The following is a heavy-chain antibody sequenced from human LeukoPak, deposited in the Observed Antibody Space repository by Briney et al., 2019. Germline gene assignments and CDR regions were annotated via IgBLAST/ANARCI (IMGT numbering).Heavy chain of an antibody. D-gene: IGHD3-22*01. J-gene: IGHJ3*02. Sequence: PSETLSLTCAVYGGSFSGYYWSWIRQPPGKGLEWIGEINHSGSTNYNPSLKSRVTISVDTSKNQFSLKLSSVTAADTAVYYCARDPPPMTVEGYAFDIWGQGTMVTVSS. V-gene: IGHV4-34*01. CDR2: INHSGST. CDR1: GGSFSGYY. CDR3: ARDPPPMTVEGYAFDI.